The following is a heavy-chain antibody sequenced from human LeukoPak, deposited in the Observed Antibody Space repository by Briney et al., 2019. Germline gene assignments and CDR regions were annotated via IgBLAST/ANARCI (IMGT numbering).Heavy chain of an antibody. J-gene: IGHJ6*03. V-gene: IGHV4-34*01. CDR1: GGSFSGYY. CDR3: ARGTAMATIYYYYYYYMDV. CDR2: INHSGST. Sequence: SETLSLTCAVYGGSFSGYYWSWIRQPPGKGLEWIGEINHSGSTNYNPSLKSRATISVDTSKNQFSLKLSSVTAADTAVYYCARGTAMATIYYYYYYYMDVWGKGTTVTVSS. D-gene: IGHD5-18*01.